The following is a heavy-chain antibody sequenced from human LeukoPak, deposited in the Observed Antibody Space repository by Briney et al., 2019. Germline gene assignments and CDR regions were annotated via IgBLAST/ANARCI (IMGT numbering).Heavy chain of an antibody. CDR3: AFSPAEGLVGDY. V-gene: IGHV1-18*01. D-gene: IGHD6-19*01. CDR2: INPNSGGT. J-gene: IGHJ4*02. Sequence: ASVKVSCKASGYTFSSYAMNWVRQAPGQGLEWMGWINPNSGGTNYAQKLQGRVTMTTDTSTSTAYMELRSLRSDDTAVYYCAFSPAEGLVGDYWGQGTLVTVSS. CDR1: GYTFSSYA.